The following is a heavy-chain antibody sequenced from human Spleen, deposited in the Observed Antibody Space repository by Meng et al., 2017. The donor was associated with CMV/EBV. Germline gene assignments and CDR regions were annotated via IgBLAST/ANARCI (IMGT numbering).Heavy chain of an antibody. CDR2: INPDTGAT. CDR3: ARERGLGFRGTNDAFDI. D-gene: IGHD3-16*01. Sequence: ASVKVSCKASGYTFTDYYMHWVRQAPGQGLEWMGGINPDTGATDYSQKFQGRVTLTRDTSITTGYMELRSLRSDDTAVYYCARERGLGFRGTNDAFDIWGQGTMVTVSS. CDR1: GYTFTDYY. V-gene: IGHV1-2*02. J-gene: IGHJ3*02.